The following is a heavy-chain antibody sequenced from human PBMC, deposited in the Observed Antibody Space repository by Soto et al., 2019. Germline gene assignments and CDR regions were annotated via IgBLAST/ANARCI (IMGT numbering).Heavy chain of an antibody. Sequence: HPGGSLRLSCAASGFTFSSYAMSWVRRAPKKELEWVSYISSSSSTIYYADSVKGRFTISRDNAKNSLYLQMNSLRAEDTAVYYCARASPLGNPYYYYYYMDVWGKGTTVTVSS. V-gene: IGHV3-48*01. D-gene: IGHD4-4*01. CDR3: ARASPLGNPYYYYYYMDV. J-gene: IGHJ6*03. CDR2: ISSSSSTI. CDR1: GFTFSSYA.